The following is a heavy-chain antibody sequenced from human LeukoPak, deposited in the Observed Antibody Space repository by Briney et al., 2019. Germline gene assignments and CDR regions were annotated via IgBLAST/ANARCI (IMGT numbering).Heavy chain of an antibody. J-gene: IGHJ4*02. CDR1: GGSISSSSYY. D-gene: IGHD3-10*01. CDR2: IYYSGST. Sequence: KSSETLSLTCTVSGGSISSSSYYWGWIRQPPGKGLEWIGSIYYSGSTYYNPSLKSRVTISVDTSKNQFSLKPSSVTAADTAVYYCARKSGTFDYWGKGPLVPVSP. CDR3: ARKSGTFDY. V-gene: IGHV4-39*07.